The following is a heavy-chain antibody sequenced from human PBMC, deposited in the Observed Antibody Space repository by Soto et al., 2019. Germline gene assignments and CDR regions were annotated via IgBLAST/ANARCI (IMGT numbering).Heavy chain of an antibody. CDR2: IHSDGTST. V-gene: IGHV3-74*01. CDR3: ARGYDDSSVHTLGY. CDR1: GFTFSSYW. D-gene: IGHD3-22*01. J-gene: IGHJ4*02. Sequence: EVQLVESGGGLVQPGGSLRLSCAASGFTFSSYWMHWVRQGPGKGLVWVSRIHSDGTSTSYADSVKGRFTISRDNAKNTLYLQMNSLRDEATAVYYCARGYDDSSVHTLGYWGQGSLVTVSS.